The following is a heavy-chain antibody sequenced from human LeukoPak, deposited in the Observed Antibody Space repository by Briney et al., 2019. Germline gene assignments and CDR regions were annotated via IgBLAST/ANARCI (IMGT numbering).Heavy chain of an antibody. V-gene: IGHV4-31*03. CDR2: IYYSGST. D-gene: IGHD2-2*02. CDR3: AREEYCSSTSCYIP. J-gene: IGHJ5*02. CDR1: GGSISSGGYY. Sequence: PSETLSLTCTVSGGSISSGGYYWRWIRQHPGKGLEWIGYIYYSGSTYYNPSLKSRVTISVDTSKNQFSLKLSSVTAADTAVYYCAREEYCSSTSCYIPWGQGTLVTVSS.